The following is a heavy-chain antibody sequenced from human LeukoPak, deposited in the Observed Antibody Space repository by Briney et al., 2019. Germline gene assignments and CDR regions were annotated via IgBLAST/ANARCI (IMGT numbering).Heavy chain of an antibody. CDR2: INGDGSTT. V-gene: IGHV3-74*01. CDR1: GFTFSRYW. J-gene: IGHJ4*02. Sequence: GGSLRLSCAASGFTFSRYWMHWVRQAPGKGLVWVSRINGDGSTTSYADSVKGRFAISRDNSKNTLYLQMNSLRAEDTAVYYCAKDVYGDYGGLDYWGQGTLVTVSS. D-gene: IGHD4-17*01. CDR3: AKDVYGDYGGLDY.